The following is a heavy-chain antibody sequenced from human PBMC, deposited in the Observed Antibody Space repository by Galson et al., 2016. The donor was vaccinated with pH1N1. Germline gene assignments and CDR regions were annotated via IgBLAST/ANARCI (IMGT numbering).Heavy chain of an antibody. CDR3: ASDSEGYNSPVDY. CDR1: GGTFSSYA. CDR2: IIPNIGIA. V-gene: IGHV1-69*04. Sequence: SVKVSCKASGGTFSSYAISWVRQAPGQGLEWMGRIIPNIGIANYAQNFQGRVTITADESTSTAYMELSSLRSEDTAVYYCASDSEGYNSPVDYWGQGTLVTVSS. D-gene: IGHD5-24*01. J-gene: IGHJ4*02.